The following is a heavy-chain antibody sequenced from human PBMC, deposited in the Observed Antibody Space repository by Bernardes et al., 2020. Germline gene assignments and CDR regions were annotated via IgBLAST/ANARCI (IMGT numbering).Heavy chain of an antibody. CDR1: GFTFGDYA. D-gene: IGHD5-12*01. Sequence: LRLSCTASGFTFGDYAMSWFRQAPGKGLEWVGFIRSKAYGGTTEYAASVKGRFTISRDDSKSIAYLQMNSLKTEDTAVYYCTRGRDGYNPGYFDYWGQGTLVTVSS. V-gene: IGHV3-49*03. CDR2: IRSKAYGGTT. CDR3: TRGRDGYNPGYFDY. J-gene: IGHJ4*02.